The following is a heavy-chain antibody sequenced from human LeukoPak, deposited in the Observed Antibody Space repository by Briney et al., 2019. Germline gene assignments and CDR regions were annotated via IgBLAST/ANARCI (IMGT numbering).Heavy chain of an antibody. CDR2: ISGSGDKT. D-gene: IGHD3-3*01. CDR1: GFTFSSYA. J-gene: IGHJ5*02. V-gene: IGHV3-23*01. Sequence: PGGSLRLSCAASGFTFSSYAMSWVRQAPGKGLEWVSAISGSGDKTYYADSVKGRFTISRDNSKNTLDPQMNSLRAEDTALYYCAKNVGYDFWSGYLEFDPWGQGTLVTVSS. CDR3: AKNVGYDFWSGYLEFDP.